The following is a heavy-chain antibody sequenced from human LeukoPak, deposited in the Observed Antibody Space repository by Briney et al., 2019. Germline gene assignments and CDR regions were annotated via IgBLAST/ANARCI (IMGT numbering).Heavy chain of an antibody. CDR1: GGTFSSYA. CDR3: ARDPRQLPHVHYYYYMDV. D-gene: IGHD2-2*01. CDR2: IIPIFGTA. Sequence: GASVEVSCKASGGTFSSYAISWVRQAPGQGLEWMGGIIPIFGTANYAQKFQGRVTITADESTSTAYMELSSLRSEDTAVYYCARDPRQLPHVHYYYYMDVWGKGTTVTVSS. V-gene: IGHV1-69*13. J-gene: IGHJ6*03.